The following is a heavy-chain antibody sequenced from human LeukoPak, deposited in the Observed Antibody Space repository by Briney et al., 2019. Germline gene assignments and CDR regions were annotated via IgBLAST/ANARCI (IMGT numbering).Heavy chain of an antibody. CDR3: AKGGLRYFDWFPY. CDR2: IVVGSDKT. V-gene: IGHV1-58*02. D-gene: IGHD3-9*01. Sequence: ASVKVSCKASGFTFTTSAMQWVRQARGQRLEWIGRIVVGSDKTNYAQKFQERVTITRDMSTSTGYMELSSLSSEDTAVYYCAKGGLRYFDWFPYWGQGTLVTVSS. J-gene: IGHJ4*02. CDR1: GFTFTTSA.